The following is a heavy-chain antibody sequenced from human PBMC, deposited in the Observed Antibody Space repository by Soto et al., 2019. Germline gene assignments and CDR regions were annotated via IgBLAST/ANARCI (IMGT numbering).Heavy chain of an antibody. CDR2: IHYSGST. CDR3: ARGTQGGYCSVVDCYSENDS. Sequence: QVQLQESGPGLVKPSETLSLTCTVSGCSISRYSWSWIRQPPGKGLEWIGNIHYSGSTNYNTSIKSRFTLSIDTCRPQFYLKLSSVTAADTAVYYCARGTQGGYCSVVDCYSENDSWGQGTLVTVPS. D-gene: IGHD2-15*01. CDR1: GCSISRYS. J-gene: IGHJ4*02. V-gene: IGHV4-59*01.